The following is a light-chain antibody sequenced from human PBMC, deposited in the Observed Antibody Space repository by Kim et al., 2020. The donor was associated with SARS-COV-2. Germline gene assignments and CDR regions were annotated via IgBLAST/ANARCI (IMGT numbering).Light chain of an antibody. CDR2: YDS. V-gene: IGLV3-21*04. CDR3: QVWGSSSDHWV. Sequence: SYELTQPPSVSVAPGKTARITCGGNNIGSKSVHWYQQKPGQAPVLVIYYDSDRPSGIPERFSGSNSGNTATLTISRAEAGDEADHYCQVWGSSSDHWVFG. J-gene: IGLJ3*02. CDR1: NIGSKS.